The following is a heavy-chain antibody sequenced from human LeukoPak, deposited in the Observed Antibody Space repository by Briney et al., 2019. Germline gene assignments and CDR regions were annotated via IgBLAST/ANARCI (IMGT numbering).Heavy chain of an antibody. CDR3: ARGAEWRDY. CDR1: GSSFSEYW. J-gene: IGHJ4*02. V-gene: IGHV3-7*01. D-gene: IGHD3-3*01. Sequence: GGSLRLSCGASGSSFSEYWMSWVRQAPGKGLEWVANIKYDGSDKNYVESVKGRFIISRDKAEKTVYLQMNSLRVDDTAVYYCARGAEWRDYWGQGTLVTVSS. CDR2: IKYDGSDK.